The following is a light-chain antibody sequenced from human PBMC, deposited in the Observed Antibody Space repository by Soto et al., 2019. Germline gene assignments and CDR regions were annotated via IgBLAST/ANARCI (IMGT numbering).Light chain of an antibody. CDR3: QQRSNWPALT. J-gene: IGKJ4*01. V-gene: IGKV3-11*01. CDR2: DAS. Sequence: EIVLTQSPATLSLSPGERATLSCRASQYVSSYLGWYQQKPGQPPRLLIYDASNRATGIPARFSGSGSGTDFTLTISSLEPEDFAVYYCQQRSNWPALTFGGGTKVEI. CDR1: QYVSSY.